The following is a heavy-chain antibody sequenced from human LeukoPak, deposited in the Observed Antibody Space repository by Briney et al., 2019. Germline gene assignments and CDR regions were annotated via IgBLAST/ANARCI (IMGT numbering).Heavy chain of an antibody. J-gene: IGHJ4*02. V-gene: IGHV4-34*01. Sequence: SETLSLTCAVYGGSFSDYYWTWIRQPPGKGLEWIGEITQIESINYNPSLASRVTMSVDTSKNQFSLKMTSVTAADTALYYCARDAGHWDIDYWGQGTLVIVSS. CDR3: ARDAGHWDIDY. D-gene: IGHD7-27*01. CDR1: GGSFSDYY. CDR2: ITQIESI.